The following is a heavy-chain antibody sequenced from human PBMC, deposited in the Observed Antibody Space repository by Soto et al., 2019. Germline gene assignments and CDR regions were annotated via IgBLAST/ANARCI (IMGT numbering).Heavy chain of an antibody. Sequence: PGGSLRLSCAASGFTFSSYWMSWVRQAPGKGLEWVANIKQDGSEKYYVDSVKGRFTISRDNAKNSLYLQMNSLRAEDTAVYYCASGYSSGWNPIAVYWGQGTMVTVSS. J-gene: IGHJ4*02. CDR2: IKQDGSEK. CDR1: GFTFSSYW. CDR3: ASGYSSGWNPIAVY. V-gene: IGHV3-7*03. D-gene: IGHD6-19*01.